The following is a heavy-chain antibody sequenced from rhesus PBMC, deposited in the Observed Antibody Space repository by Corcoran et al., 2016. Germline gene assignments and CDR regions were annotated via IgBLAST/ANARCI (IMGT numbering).Heavy chain of an antibody. CDR2: IYGGGSST. CDR3: ASAGAAAGPDYFDY. D-gene: IGHD6S26*01. V-gene: IGHV4-169*02. CDR1: GGSISSSY. J-gene: IGHJ4*01. Sequence: QLQLQESGPGLVKPSETLSVTCAVSGGSISSSYWSWIRQAPGKGLEWIGFIYGGGSSTNNNPSLQSRVPLSVDTSKNQLSRWLGPVTAADTAVYYCASAGAAAGPDYFDYWGQGVLVTVSS.